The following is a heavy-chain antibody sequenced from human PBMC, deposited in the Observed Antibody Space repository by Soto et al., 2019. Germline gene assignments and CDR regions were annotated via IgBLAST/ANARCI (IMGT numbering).Heavy chain of an antibody. J-gene: IGHJ4*02. V-gene: IGHV1-69*13. CDR3: AMVEMATIYGFDY. Sequence: VASVKVSCKASGGTFSSYAISWVRQAPGQGLEWMGGIIPIFGTANYAQKFQGRVTITADESTSTAYMELSSLRSEDTAVYYCAMVEMATIYGFDYWGQGTLVTVSS. CDR2: IIPIFGTA. CDR1: GGTFSSYA. D-gene: IGHD5-12*01.